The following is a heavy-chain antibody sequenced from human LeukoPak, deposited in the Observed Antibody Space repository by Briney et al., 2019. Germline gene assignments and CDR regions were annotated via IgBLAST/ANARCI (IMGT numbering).Heavy chain of an antibody. CDR2: IIPIFGTA. CDR3: ARGPLGDPAHFDY. Sequence: ASVKVSCKASGGTFSSYASSWVRQAPGQGLEWMGGIIPIFGTANYAQKFQGRVTITADESTSTAYMELSSLRSEDTAVYYCARGPLGDPAHFDYWGQGTLVTVSS. J-gene: IGHJ4*02. CDR1: GGTFSSYA. D-gene: IGHD2-21*01. V-gene: IGHV1-69*01.